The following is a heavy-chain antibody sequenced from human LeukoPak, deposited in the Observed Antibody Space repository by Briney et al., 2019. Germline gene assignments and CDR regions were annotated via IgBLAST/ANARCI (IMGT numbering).Heavy chain of an antibody. D-gene: IGHD6-6*01. CDR1: GGSISSYY. CDR3: ARGGAWPGAARLIDY. Sequence: SETLSLTCTVSGGSISSYYWSWIRQPPGQGLEFIGYIYYSGSTDYNPSLKSRVSISVDMSKNQFFLNLNSVTAADTAVYYCARGGAWPGAARLIDYWGQGALVTVSS. CDR2: IYYSGST. V-gene: IGHV4-59*08. J-gene: IGHJ4*02.